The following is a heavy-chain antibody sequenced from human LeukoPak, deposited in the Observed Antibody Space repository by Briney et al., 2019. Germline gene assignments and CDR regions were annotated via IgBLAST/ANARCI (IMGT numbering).Heavy chain of an antibody. CDR3: ARDSAIVVLAYMDV. V-gene: IGHV3-49*05. CDR2: IRSKAYGGTT. CDR1: GFTLGDYA. D-gene: IGHD2-15*01. Sequence: NPGGSLRLSCTASGFTLGDYAMSWFRQAPGKGLEWVGFIRSKAYGGTTEYAASVKGRFTISRDDSKSIAYLQMNNLRAEDTGVYYCARDSAIVVLAYMDVWGKGTTVTVSS. J-gene: IGHJ6*03.